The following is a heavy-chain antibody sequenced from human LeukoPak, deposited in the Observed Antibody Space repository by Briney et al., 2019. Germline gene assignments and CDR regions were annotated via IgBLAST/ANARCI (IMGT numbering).Heavy chain of an antibody. Sequence: GASLQICGEGAGCIFTSYWIGWGRPLAGKGEEWMGIIYPGDSDTRDSPSCQGQVTISADKSISTAYLQWSSLKVSDTAMYYCARQGRGIAARPYNWFDPWGQGTLVTVSS. D-gene: IGHD6-6*01. CDR3: ARQGRGIAARPYNWFDP. J-gene: IGHJ5*02. CDR1: GCIFTSYW. CDR2: IYPGDSDT. V-gene: IGHV5-51*01.